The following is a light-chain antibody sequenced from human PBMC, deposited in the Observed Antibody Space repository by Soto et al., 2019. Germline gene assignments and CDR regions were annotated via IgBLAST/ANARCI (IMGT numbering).Light chain of an antibody. CDR2: EVS. CDR1: SSDVGGYNY. Sequence: QSALTQPVSMSGSPGQSITIPCTGTSSDVGGYNYVSWYQQHPGKAPKLMIYEVSNRPSGVSNRFSGSKSGNTAALTISGRQAEDEADYYCSSYTSSSTLGVFGTGTKLTVL. V-gene: IGLV2-14*01. J-gene: IGLJ1*01. CDR3: SSYTSSSTLGV.